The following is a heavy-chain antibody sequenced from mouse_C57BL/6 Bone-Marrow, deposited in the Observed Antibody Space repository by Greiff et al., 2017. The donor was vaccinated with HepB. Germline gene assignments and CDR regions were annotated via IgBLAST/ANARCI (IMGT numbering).Heavy chain of an antibody. J-gene: IGHJ2*01. D-gene: IGHD3-1*01. CDR3: ARGVGFDY. CDR2: ISSGGSYT. V-gene: IGHV5-6*01. Sequence: EVKLVESGGDLVKPGGSLKLSCAASGFTFSSYGMSWVRQTPDKRLEWVATISSGGSYTYYPDSVKGRFTISRDNAKNTLYRQMSSLKAKDTAVYHCARGVGFDYWGQGTTLTVSS. CDR1: GFTFSSYG.